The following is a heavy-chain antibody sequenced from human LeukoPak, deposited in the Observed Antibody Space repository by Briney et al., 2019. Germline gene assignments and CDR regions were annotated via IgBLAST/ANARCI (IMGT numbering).Heavy chain of an antibody. D-gene: IGHD2-2*01. CDR3: ATGTSSTTNWNWFDP. CDR2: INPNSGGT. Sequence: ASVKVSCKASGYTFIDYFIHWVRQAPGQGLEWMGRINPNSGGTDYAQNFQGRVTMTRDTSISTAYMELSRLRSDDTAVYYCATGTSSTTNWNWFDPWGQGTLVTVSS. V-gene: IGHV1-2*06. CDR1: GYTFIDYF. J-gene: IGHJ5*02.